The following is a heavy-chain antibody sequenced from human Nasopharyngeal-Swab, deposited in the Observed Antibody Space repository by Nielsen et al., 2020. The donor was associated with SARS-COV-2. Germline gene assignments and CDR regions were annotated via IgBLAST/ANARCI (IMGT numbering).Heavy chain of an antibody. V-gene: IGHV3-23*01. CDR2: ISGSGGNT. J-gene: IGHJ5*02. CDR1: GFTFSSYA. D-gene: IGHD5-12*01. CDR3: AKGYSGYPRNNWFDP. Sequence: GGSLRLSCAASGFTFSSYAMGWVRQAPGKGLEWVSAISGSGGNTHYADSVKGRFTISRDNSKNTLYLQMNSLRAEDTAVYYCAKGYSGYPRNNWFDPWGQGTLVTVSS.